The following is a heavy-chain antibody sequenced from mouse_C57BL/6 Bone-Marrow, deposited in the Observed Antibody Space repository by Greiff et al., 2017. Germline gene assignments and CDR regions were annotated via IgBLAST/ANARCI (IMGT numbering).Heavy chain of an antibody. CDR2: INPSSGYT. CDR1: GYTFTSYT. Sequence: VKLQESGAELARPGASVKMSCKASGYTFTSYTMHWVKQRPGQGLEWIGYINPSSGYTKYNQKFKDKATLTADKSSSTAYMQLSSLTSEDSAVYYCLALGWLLRRYLDYWGQGTTLTVSS. J-gene: IGHJ2*01. D-gene: IGHD2-3*01. CDR3: LALGWLLRRYLDY. V-gene: IGHV1-4*01.